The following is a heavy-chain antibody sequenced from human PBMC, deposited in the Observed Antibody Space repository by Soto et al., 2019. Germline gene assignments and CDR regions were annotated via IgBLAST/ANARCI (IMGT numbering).Heavy chain of an antibody. CDR2: INGDSSII. CDR1: GFSFSSQN. Sequence: GGSLRLSCAASGFSFSSQNMNWVRQAPGKGLEWISYINGDSSIITYADSLKGRFTISRDNSKNTLYLQMNSLRAEDTAVYYCAKDTYYHDSSGFYVFDYWGQGT. V-gene: IGHV3-48*01. J-gene: IGHJ4*02. CDR3: AKDTYYHDSSGFYVFDY. D-gene: IGHD3-22*01.